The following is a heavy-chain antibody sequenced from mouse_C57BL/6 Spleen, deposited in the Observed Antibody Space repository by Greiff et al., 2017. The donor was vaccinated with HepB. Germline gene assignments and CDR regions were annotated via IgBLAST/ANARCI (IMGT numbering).Heavy chain of an antibody. V-gene: IGHV1-42*01. CDR2: INPSTGGT. Sequence: EVQLQQSGPELVKPGASVKISCKASGYSFTGYYMNWVKQSPEKSLEWIGAINPSTGGTTYNQKFKAKATLTVDKSSSTDYMQLKSLTSEDSAVYYCARGFDGYYDGNYWGQGTTLTVSS. CDR3: ARGFDGYYDGNY. D-gene: IGHD2-3*01. CDR1: GYSFTGYY. J-gene: IGHJ2*01.